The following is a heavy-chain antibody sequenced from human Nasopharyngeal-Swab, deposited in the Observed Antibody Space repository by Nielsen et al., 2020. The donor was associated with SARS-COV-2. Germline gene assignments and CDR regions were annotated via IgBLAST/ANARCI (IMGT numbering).Heavy chain of an antibody. CDR2: VYPGNSEV. J-gene: IGHJ5*02. D-gene: IGHD5-24*01. CDR1: GYNFADHW. V-gene: IGHV5-51*01. Sequence: GESLKISCQGSGYNFADHWIGWVRQKPGKGLEWMGMVYPGNSEVAYSPSFQGQVTISADKSMNTAYLQWRSLRASDTAMYFCARRAARDGYNYEVDPWGQGTLVTVSS. CDR3: ARRAARDGYNYEVDP.